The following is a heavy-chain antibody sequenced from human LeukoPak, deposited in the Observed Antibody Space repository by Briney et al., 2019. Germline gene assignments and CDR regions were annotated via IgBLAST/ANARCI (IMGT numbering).Heavy chain of an antibody. J-gene: IGHJ6*02. Sequence: SETLSLTCAVYGGSFSGYYWSWIRQPPGKGLEWIGEINHSGSTNYNPSLKSRVTIPVDTSKNQFSLKLSSVTAADTAVYYCARIWGRGYCSSTSCSLRNYGMDVWGQGTTVTVSS. D-gene: IGHD2-2*01. CDR3: ARIWGRGYCSSTSCSLRNYGMDV. CDR1: GGSFSGYY. V-gene: IGHV4-34*01. CDR2: INHSGST.